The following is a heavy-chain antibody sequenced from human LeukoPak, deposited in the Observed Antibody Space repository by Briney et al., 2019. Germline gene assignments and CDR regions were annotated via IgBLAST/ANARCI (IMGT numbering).Heavy chain of an antibody. Sequence: ASVEVSCKVSGYTLTELSMHWVRQAPGKGLEWMGGFDPEDGETIYAQKFQDRVTITADDSTNTAYMELSSLRSEDTAVYYCARDLTGFDIWGQGTMVTVSS. CDR3: ARDLTGFDI. V-gene: IGHV1-24*01. CDR1: GYTLTELS. J-gene: IGHJ3*02. CDR2: FDPEDGET.